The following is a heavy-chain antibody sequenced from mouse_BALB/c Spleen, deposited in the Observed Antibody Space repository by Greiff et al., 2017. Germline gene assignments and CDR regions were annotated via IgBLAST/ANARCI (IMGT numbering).Heavy chain of an antibody. J-gene: IGHJ3*01. V-gene: IGHV2-6-4*01. CDR2: IWGSGST. CDR3: ARGGLKDLAY. CDR1: GFSLSRYC. Sequence: VQLLESGPGLVAPSQCLSITCTVSGFSLSRYCVHWVRQPAGKGLEWLGVIWGSGSTNYNSALKSRLSISTDNSKSQVFLIMNSLQTDDTAMYYCARGGLKDLAYWGQGTMVTVSA. D-gene: IGHD1-3*01.